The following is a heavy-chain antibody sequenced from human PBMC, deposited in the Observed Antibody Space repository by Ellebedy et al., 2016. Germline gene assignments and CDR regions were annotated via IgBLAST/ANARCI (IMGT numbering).Heavy chain of an antibody. Sequence: GGSLRLSCAASGFSFPDAWMNWVRQAPGKGLEWVGRIKSKSAGGTADYTTPLNGRLTISRDDSRNMLYLDMRDLKSDDAAVYYCTIESPLLLHWPTYTWGQGTLVTVSS. J-gene: IGHJ4*02. CDR1: GFSFPDAW. CDR3: TIESPLLLHWPTYT. D-gene: IGHD2-2*02. CDR2: IKSKSAGGTA. V-gene: IGHV3-15*07.